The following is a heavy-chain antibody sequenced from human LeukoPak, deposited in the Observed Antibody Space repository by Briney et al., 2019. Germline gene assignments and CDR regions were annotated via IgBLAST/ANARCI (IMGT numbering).Heavy chain of an antibody. V-gene: IGHV1-69*13. Sequence: ASVKVSCKASGYTFTSYYMHWVRQAPGQGLEWMGGTISIFHTPNYAQKFQGRVTITADESTRTAYMELSSLRSEDTAVYYCARDPPDPWGQGTLVTVSS. J-gene: IGHJ5*02. CDR1: GYTFTSYY. CDR3: ARDPPDP. CDR2: TISIFHTP.